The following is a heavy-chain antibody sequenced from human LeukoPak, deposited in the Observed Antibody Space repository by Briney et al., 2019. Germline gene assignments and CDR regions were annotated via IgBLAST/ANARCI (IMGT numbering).Heavy chain of an antibody. Sequence: PSETLSLTCAVYGGSFSGYYWSWIRQPPGKGLEWIGEINHNGSTNYNPSLKSRVTISVDTSKNQFSLKLSSVTAADTAVYYCARAPKNCSSTSCWYFDYWGQGTLVTVSS. J-gene: IGHJ4*02. CDR3: ARAPKNCSSTSCWYFDY. CDR2: INHNGST. V-gene: IGHV4-34*01. CDR1: GGSFSGYY. D-gene: IGHD2-2*01.